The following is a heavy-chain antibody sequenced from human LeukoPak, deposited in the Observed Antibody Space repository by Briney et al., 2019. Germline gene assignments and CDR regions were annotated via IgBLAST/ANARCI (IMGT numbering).Heavy chain of an antibody. V-gene: IGHV1-18*01. Sequence: ASVKVSCKASGYTFTDYGISWVRQAPGQGLEWMGWISAYNGNANYAQKLQGRVTMTTDTSTSTAYMELRSLRSDDTAVYYCARVGPPGYVSSTTCNAYYFYYLDVWAKGSRSPSP. D-gene: IGHD2-2*03. CDR2: ISAYNGNA. CDR3: ARVGPPGYVSSTTCNAYYFYYLDV. J-gene: IGHJ6*03. CDR1: GYTFTDYG.